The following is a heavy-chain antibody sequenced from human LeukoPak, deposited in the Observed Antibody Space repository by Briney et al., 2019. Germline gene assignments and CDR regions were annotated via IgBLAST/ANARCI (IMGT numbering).Heavy chain of an antibody. V-gene: IGHV4-34*01. Sequence: SETLSLTCAVCGGSFSGYYWSWIRQPPGKGLEWIGEINHSGSTNYNPSLKSRVTISVDTSKNQFSLKLSSVTAADTAVYYCARHGGLWFGEFASGDDAFDIWGQGTMVTVSS. CDR3: ARHGGLWFGEFASGDDAFDI. CDR1: GGSFSGYY. J-gene: IGHJ3*02. D-gene: IGHD3-10*01. CDR2: INHSGST.